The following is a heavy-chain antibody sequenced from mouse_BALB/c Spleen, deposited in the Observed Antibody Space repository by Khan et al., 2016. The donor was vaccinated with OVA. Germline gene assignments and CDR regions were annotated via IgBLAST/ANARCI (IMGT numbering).Heavy chain of an antibody. D-gene: IGHD1-1*01. V-gene: IGHV5-6*01. CDR2: ISSGGSYT. J-gene: IGHJ3*01. CDR3: TSRAYYYNSEGFAY. CDR1: GFTFSTYG. Sequence: EVELVESGGDLVKPGGSLKLSCAASGFTFSTYGMSWVRQTPDKRLEWVAAISSGGSYTYYPDSVKGRFTISRDNAKNTLYLQMSSLKSEDTAMYYCTSRAYYYNSEGFAYWGQGTLVTVSA.